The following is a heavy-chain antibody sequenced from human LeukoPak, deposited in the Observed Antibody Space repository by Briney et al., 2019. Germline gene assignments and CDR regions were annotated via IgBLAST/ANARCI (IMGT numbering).Heavy chain of an antibody. Sequence: SETLSLTCAVWGGSFSGYYWGWLRQPPGKGLEGVGEINHSGSTNYHPSLKSPVPISVDPSKNQFSLTLSSVTGADTAVYYCARGVGYSSSSLRYWYFDLWGRGTLVTVSS. V-gene: IGHV4-34*01. CDR3: ARGVGYSSSSLRYWYFDL. CDR1: GGSFSGYY. D-gene: IGHD6-6*01. J-gene: IGHJ2*01. CDR2: INHSGST.